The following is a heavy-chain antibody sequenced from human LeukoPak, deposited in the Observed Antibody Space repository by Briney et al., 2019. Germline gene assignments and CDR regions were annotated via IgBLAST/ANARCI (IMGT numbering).Heavy chain of an antibody. Sequence: ASVKVSCKASGYTFTGYYMHWVRQAPGQGLEWMGWINPNSGGTNYAQKFQGRVTMTRDTSIGTAYMELSRLRSDDTAVYYCARGSLNYYDSSGYFDYWGQGTLVTVSS. CDR2: INPNSGGT. CDR3: ARGSLNYYDSSGYFDY. J-gene: IGHJ4*02. V-gene: IGHV1-2*02. D-gene: IGHD3-22*01. CDR1: GYTFTGYY.